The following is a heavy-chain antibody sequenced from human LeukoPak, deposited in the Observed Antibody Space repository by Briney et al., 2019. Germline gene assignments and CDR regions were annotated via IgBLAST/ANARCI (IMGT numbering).Heavy chain of an antibody. Sequence: ASVKVSCKASGYTFTSYAMNWVRQAPGQGLEWMGWINTNTGNPTYAQGFTGRFVFSLDTSVSTAYLQISSLKAEDTAVYYCARDQSPSLVLTGYYMRGAGPGGFDPWGQGTLVTVSS. V-gene: IGHV7-4-1*02. J-gene: IGHJ5*02. CDR2: INTNTGNP. D-gene: IGHD3-9*01. CDR1: GYTFTSYA. CDR3: ARDQSPSLVLTGYYMRGAGPGGFDP.